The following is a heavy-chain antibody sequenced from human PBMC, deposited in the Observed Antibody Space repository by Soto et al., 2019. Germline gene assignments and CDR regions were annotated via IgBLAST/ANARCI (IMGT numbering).Heavy chain of an antibody. CDR3: ARVTPSDEPQYYYYYMDV. CDR1: GGSISSYY. D-gene: IGHD2-15*01. V-gene: IGHV4-59*12. CDR2: IYYSGST. J-gene: IGHJ6*03. Sequence: SETLSLTCTVSGGSISSYYWSWIRQPPGKGLEWIGYIYYSGSTYYNPSLKSRVTISVDTSKNQFSLKLSSVTAAGTAVYYCARVTPSDEPQYYYYYMDVWGKGTTVTVSS.